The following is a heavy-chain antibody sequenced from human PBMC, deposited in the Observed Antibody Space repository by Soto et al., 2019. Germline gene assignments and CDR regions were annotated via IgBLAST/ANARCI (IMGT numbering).Heavy chain of an antibody. J-gene: IGHJ4*02. CDR3: ARESEDLISNFDC. Sequence: EVQLVESGGGLVKPGGSLRLSCAASGFTFTRYRMNWVRQAPGKRLRWVSSISSTTNYIYYGDSMKGRFTISRDNAKNALYLEMNSLRAEDTAVYYCARESEDLISNFDCWGQGTLVTVSS. CDR1: GFTFTRYR. CDR2: ISSTTNYI. V-gene: IGHV3-21*06.